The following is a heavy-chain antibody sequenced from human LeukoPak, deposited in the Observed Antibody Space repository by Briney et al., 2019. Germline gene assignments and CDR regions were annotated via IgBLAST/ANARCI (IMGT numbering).Heavy chain of an antibody. CDR3: ARLNSSGYYYGWFDP. CDR1: GGSISSGGYS. Sequence: SETLSLTCTVSGGSISSGGYSWSWIRQHPGKGLEWIGYIYYSGSTYYNPSLKSRVTISVDTSKNQFSLKLSSVTAADTAVYYCARLNSSGYYYGWFDPWSQGTLVTVSS. CDR2: IYYSGST. V-gene: IGHV4-31*03. D-gene: IGHD3-22*01. J-gene: IGHJ5*02.